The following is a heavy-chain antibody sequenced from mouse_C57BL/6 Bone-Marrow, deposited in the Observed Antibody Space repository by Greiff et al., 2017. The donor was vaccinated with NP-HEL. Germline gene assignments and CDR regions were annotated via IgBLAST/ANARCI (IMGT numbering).Heavy chain of an antibody. Sequence: EVKLMESGGDLVKPGGSLKLSCAASGFTFSSYGMSWVRQTPDKRLEWVATISSGGSYTYYPDSVKGRFTISRDNAKNTLYLQMSSLKSEDTAMYYCARRDYGSLWYFDVWGTGTTVTVSS. V-gene: IGHV5-6*02. CDR1: GFTFSSYG. J-gene: IGHJ1*03. D-gene: IGHD1-1*01. CDR3: ARRDYGSLWYFDV. CDR2: ISSGGSYT.